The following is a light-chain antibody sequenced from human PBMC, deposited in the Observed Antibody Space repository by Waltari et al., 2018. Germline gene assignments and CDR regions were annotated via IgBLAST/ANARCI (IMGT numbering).Light chain of an antibody. CDR1: QGISSY. J-gene: IGKJ1*01. Sequence: AIRITQSPSSLPASTGDRVTITCRASQGISSYLAWYQQKPGKAPKLLIYAASTLQSGVPSRFSGSGSGTDFTLTISCLQSEDFATYYCQQYYSYPPVTFGQGTKVEIK. CDR2: AAS. CDR3: QQYYSYPPVT. V-gene: IGKV1-8*01.